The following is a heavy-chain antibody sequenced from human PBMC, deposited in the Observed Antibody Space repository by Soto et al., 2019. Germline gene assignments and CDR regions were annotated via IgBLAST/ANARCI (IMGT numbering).Heavy chain of an antibody. CDR3: ARGLLWFGERPYLAS. J-gene: IGHJ5*02. Sequence: SETLSLTCVVSGASISSNDWWNWVRHPPGKGLEWIGEIYRSGAANYNPSLQSRVTMPLDKSKNQFSLKLTSVTAADTAVYYCARGLLWFGERPYLASWGQGTLVTV. V-gene: IGHV4-4*02. D-gene: IGHD3-10*01. CDR2: IYRSGAA. CDR1: GASISSNDW.